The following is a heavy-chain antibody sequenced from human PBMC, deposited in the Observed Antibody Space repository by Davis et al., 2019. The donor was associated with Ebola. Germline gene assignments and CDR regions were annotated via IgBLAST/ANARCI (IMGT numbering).Heavy chain of an antibody. Sequence: SETLSLTCAVYGGSFSDYYWTWIRQPPGKGLEWIGEINHRGSTNYNPSLKSRVTISVDTSKNQFSLKLTPMTAADTAVYSCAGIAATGSYWGQGALVTVSS. CDR3: AGIAATGSY. CDR2: INHRGST. V-gene: IGHV4-34*01. J-gene: IGHJ4*02. CDR1: GGSFSDYY. D-gene: IGHD6-13*01.